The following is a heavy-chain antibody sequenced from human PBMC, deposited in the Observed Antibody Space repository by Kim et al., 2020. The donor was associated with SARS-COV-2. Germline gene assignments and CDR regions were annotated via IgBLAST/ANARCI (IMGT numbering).Heavy chain of an antibody. CDR3: ARRGGYCSGGSCYSIDY. D-gene: IGHD2-15*01. J-gene: IGHJ4*02. V-gene: IGHV4-39*01. CDR1: GGSVSSSSYY. Sequence: SETLSLTCSVSGGSVSSSSYYWGWIRQPPGKGLEWIGNIYYTGSTDYNPSLKSRVTISEDTSKNQFSLKLSSVTVADTAVYYCARRGGYCSGGSCYSIDYWGQGTLVNVSS. CDR2: IYYTGST.